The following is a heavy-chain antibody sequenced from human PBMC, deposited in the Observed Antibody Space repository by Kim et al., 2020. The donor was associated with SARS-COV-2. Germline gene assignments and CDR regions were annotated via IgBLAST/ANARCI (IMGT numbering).Heavy chain of an antibody. Sequence: GGSLRLSCAASGFTFSSYGMHWVRQAPGKGLEWVAVISYDGSNKYYADSVKGRFTISRDNSKNTLYLQMNSLRAEDTAVYYCAKDRHLSIAAAGDGFDYWGQGTLGTVSS. CDR2: ISYDGSNK. J-gene: IGHJ4*02. CDR3: AKDRHLSIAAAGDGFDY. CDR1: GFTFSSYG. D-gene: IGHD6-13*01. V-gene: IGHV3-30*18.